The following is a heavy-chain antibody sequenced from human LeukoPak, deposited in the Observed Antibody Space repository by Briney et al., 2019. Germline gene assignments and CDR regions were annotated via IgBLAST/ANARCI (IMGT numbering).Heavy chain of an antibody. CDR3: ERGDYCSSTSCPYYYYYMDV. CDR1: GYTFTSYD. J-gene: IGHJ6*03. CDR2: MNPNSGNT. V-gene: IGHV1-8*01. D-gene: IGHD2-2*01. Sequence: VASVKVSCKASGYTFTSYDINWVRQATGQGLEWMGLMNPNSGNTGYAQKFQGRVTMTRNTSISTAYMELSSLRSEDTAVYYCERGDYCSSTSCPYYYYYMDVWGKGTTVTVSS.